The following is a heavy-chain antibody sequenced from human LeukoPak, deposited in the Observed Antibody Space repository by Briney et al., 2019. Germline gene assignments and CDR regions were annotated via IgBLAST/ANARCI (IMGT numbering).Heavy chain of an antibody. D-gene: IGHD3-16*01. CDR2: ISNIITYI. Sequence: GGSLRLSCAASGFTFSTYSMNWVRQAPGKGLEWVSSISNIITYIYYADSVKGRFTISRDNSKNTLYLQMNSLRAEDTAVYYCAKDFIMITFGGVQDYWGQGTLVTVSS. CDR3: AKDFIMITFGGVQDY. CDR1: GFTFSTYS. J-gene: IGHJ4*02. V-gene: IGHV3-21*04.